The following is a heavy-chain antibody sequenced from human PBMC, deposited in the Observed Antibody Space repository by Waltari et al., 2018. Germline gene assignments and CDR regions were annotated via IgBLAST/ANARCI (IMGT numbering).Heavy chain of an antibody. CDR1: GFTFNTYT. Sequence: EVQLVESGGGLVKPGGSLRLSCAASGFTFNTYTMNWVRQAPGKGLEWVVSISSTSSDIYYADSVKGRFTISRDNAKSSLYLQLNSLRAEDTAVYYCAGGYSSYYGMDVWGQGTTVTVSS. V-gene: IGHV3-21*02. J-gene: IGHJ6*02. CDR3: AGGYSSYYGMDV. D-gene: IGHD6-13*01. CDR2: ISSTSSDI.